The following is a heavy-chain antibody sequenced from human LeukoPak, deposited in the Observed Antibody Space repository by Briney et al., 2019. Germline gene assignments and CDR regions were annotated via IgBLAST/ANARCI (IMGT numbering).Heavy chain of an antibody. Sequence: GGSLRLSCAASGFTFSSYGMHWVRQAPGKGLEWVAVIWYDGSNKYYADSVKGRFTISRDNSKNTLYLQMHSLRVEDTAVYYCARTSVTTGHFYFDSWGRGTLVTVSS. V-gene: IGHV3-33*01. D-gene: IGHD4-17*01. CDR2: IWYDGSNK. CDR1: GFTFSSYG. J-gene: IGHJ4*02. CDR3: ARTSVTTGHFYFDS.